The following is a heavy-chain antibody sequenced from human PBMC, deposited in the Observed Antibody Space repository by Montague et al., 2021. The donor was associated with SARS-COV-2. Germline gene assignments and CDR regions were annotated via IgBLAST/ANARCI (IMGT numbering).Heavy chain of an antibody. CDR2: IYHTGTT. Sequence: ILSLTCNVSGDSISGSRHFWNWIRQHPGKGLEWIGYIYHTGTTHYRPSLKSRATLSVDISQNQFSLKLNSMTAADTAIYYCARGVSYGSGFLSEWGPGTLVIVSS. J-gene: IGHJ4*02. D-gene: IGHD3-10*01. V-gene: IGHV4-31*03. CDR3: ARGVSYGSGFLSE. CDR1: GDSISGSRHF.